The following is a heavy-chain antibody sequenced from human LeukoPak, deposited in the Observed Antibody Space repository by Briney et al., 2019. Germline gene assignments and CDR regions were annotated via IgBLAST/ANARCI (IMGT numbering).Heavy chain of an antibody. CDR1: GGSISSSSYY. J-gene: IGHJ5*02. D-gene: IGHD2-2*01. CDR3: ARFNTDIVVVPAANTGWFDP. Sequence: SETLSLTCTVSGGSISSSSYYWGWIRQPPGKGLEWIGSIYYSGSTYYNPSLKSRVTISVDTSKNQFSLKLSSVTAADTAVYYCARFNTDIVVVPAANTGWFDPWGQGTLVTVSS. V-gene: IGHV4-39*01. CDR2: IYYSGST.